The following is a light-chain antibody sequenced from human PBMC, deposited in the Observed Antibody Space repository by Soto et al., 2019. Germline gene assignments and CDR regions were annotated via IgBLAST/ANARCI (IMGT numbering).Light chain of an antibody. CDR2: SAS. Sequence: DIQMTQSPSSLSASVGDRVTITCRASQTISSYLNWYQQKPGKAPKLLIYSASSLQSGVPSRFSGGGSGTHFSLTISSLQPEDFATYYCQQSFSTPRTFGLGTKVDIK. CDR1: QTISSY. J-gene: IGKJ1*01. CDR3: QQSFSTPRT. V-gene: IGKV1-39*01.